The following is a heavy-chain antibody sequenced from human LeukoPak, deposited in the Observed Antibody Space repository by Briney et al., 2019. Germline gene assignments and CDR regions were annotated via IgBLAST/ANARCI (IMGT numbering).Heavy chain of an antibody. D-gene: IGHD1-26*01. Sequence: GESLKISCKGSGYSFTTYWIGWVRQMPGKGLEWMGIIYPDDSDTRYSPSFQGQVTISADKSISTAYLQWSSLKASDTAMYYCARRRDLYSGSYYPFDYWGQGTLVTVSS. CDR1: GYSFTTYW. V-gene: IGHV5-51*01. J-gene: IGHJ4*02. CDR2: IYPDDSDT. CDR3: ARRRDLYSGSYYPFDY.